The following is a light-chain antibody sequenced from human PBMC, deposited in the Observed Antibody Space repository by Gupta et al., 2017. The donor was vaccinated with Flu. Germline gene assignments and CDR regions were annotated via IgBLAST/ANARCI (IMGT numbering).Light chain of an antibody. CDR3: QQYYSTPGT. CDR2: WAS. CDR1: QSVLYSSNNKNY. Sequence: DIVLTQSPDSLAVSLGERATINCKSSQSVLYSSNNKNYLAWYQLKPGQPPKLLIFWASTRESGVPDRFSGSGSGTDFTLTISSLQAEDVAVYYCQQYYSTPGTFGQGTKVEIK. V-gene: IGKV4-1*01. J-gene: IGKJ1*01.